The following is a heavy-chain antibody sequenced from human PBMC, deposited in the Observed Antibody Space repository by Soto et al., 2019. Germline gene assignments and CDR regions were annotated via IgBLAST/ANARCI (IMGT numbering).Heavy chain of an antibody. V-gene: IGHV1-69*13. CDR2: IIPIFGTA. J-gene: IGHJ6*03. Sequence: SSVKVSCKASGGTFGSYAISWVRQAPGQGLEWMGGIIPIFGTANYAQKFQGRVTITADESTSTAYMELSSLRSEDTAVYYCARVRQLVGYFYYYMDVWGKGTTVTVSS. CDR1: GGTFGSYA. D-gene: IGHD6-6*01. CDR3: ARVRQLVGYFYYYMDV.